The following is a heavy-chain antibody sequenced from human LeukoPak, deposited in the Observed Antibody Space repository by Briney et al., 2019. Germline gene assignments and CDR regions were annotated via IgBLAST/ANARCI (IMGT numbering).Heavy chain of an antibody. Sequence: GESLKISCKGSGYSFTSYWIGWGRQMPGKGLEWMGIIYPGDSDTRYSPSFQGQVTISADKSISTAYLQWSSLKASDTAMYYCARSTWFGELLGPFDYWGQGTLVTVSS. CDR2: IYPGDSDT. D-gene: IGHD3-10*01. J-gene: IGHJ4*02. V-gene: IGHV5-51*01. CDR1: GYSFTSYW. CDR3: ARSTWFGELLGPFDY.